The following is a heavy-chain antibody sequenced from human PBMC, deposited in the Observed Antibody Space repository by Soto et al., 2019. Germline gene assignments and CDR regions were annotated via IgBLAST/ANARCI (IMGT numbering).Heavy chain of an antibody. D-gene: IGHD3-3*01. Sequence: GGSLRLSCAASGFTVSSNYMSWVRQAPGKGLEWVSVIYSGGSTYYADSVKGRFTISRDNSKNTLYLQMNSLRAEDTAVYYCARDVRFLEWFGPPDYYGMDVWGQGTTVTVSS. J-gene: IGHJ6*02. CDR2: IYSGGST. CDR1: GFTVSSNY. V-gene: IGHV3-53*01. CDR3: ARDVRFLEWFGPPDYYGMDV.